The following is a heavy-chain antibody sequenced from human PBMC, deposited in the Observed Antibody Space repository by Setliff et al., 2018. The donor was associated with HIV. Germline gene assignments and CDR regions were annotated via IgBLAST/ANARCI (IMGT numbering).Heavy chain of an antibody. CDR3: ARRWYYYGSGSYYTMPPFDY. D-gene: IGHD3-10*01. CDR2: INHSGST. Sequence: SETLSLTCAVYGGSFSGYYWSWIRQPPGKGLEWIGEINHSGSTNYNPSLKSRVTISVDTSKNQFSLKLSSVTAADTAVYYCARRWYYYGSGSYYTMPPFDYWGQGTPVTVSS. V-gene: IGHV4-34*01. CDR1: GGSFSGYY. J-gene: IGHJ4*02.